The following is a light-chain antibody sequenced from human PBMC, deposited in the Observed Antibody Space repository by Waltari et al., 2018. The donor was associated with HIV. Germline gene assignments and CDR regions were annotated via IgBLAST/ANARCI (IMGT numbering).Light chain of an antibody. CDR1: KLGDKY. Sequence: SYELTQPPSVSVSPGQTASISCSGDKLGDKYASWYQQKPGQSPVLVINQDTRRPSGIPERCSGSNSGNTATLTISGTQAMDEADYYCQAWDSSTVVFGGGTKLTVL. CDR2: QDT. CDR3: QAWDSSTVV. J-gene: IGLJ2*01. V-gene: IGLV3-1*01.